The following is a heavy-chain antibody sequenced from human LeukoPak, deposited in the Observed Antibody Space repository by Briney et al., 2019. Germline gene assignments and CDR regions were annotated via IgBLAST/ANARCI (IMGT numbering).Heavy chain of an antibody. CDR1: GGSISSSNW. CDR3: ARKDIAVAGTGFDY. Sequence: SETLSLTCAVSGGSISSSNWWSWVRQPPGKGLEWMGEIYHSGSTNYNPSLKSRVTISADKSKNQFSLKLSSVTAADTAVYYCARKDIAVAGTGFDYWGQGTLVTVSS. V-gene: IGHV4-4*02. CDR2: IYHSGST. J-gene: IGHJ4*02. D-gene: IGHD6-19*01.